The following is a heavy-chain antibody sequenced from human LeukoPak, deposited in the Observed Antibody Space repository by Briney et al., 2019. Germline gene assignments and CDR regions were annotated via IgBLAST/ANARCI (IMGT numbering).Heavy chain of an antibody. CDR2: IYHSGST. CDR1: GGSISSGGYS. D-gene: IGHD5-24*01. J-gene: IGHJ2*01. V-gene: IGHV4-30-2*01. Sequence: PSETLSLTCAVSGGSISSGGYSWSWIRQPPGKGLEWIGYIYHSGSTYYNPSLKSRVTISVDRSKDQFSLKLSSVTAADTAVYYCARASLELEEMATIQQSYWYFDLWGRGTLVTVSS. CDR3: ARASLELEEMATIQQSYWYFDL.